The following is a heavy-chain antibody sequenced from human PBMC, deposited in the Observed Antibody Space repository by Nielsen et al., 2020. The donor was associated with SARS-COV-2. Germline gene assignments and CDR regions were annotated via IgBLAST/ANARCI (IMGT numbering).Heavy chain of an antibody. CDR1: GFTVSSNF. CDR2: IYVGGST. V-gene: IGHV3-53*05. J-gene: IGHJ4*02. Sequence: GESLKISCAASGFTVSSNFMSWVRQAPGKGLEWVSVIYVGGSTDYADSVKGRFIISRDKSKDTVYLQMNSLRAEDTALYYCAKIAAAGQNRGDYWGQGTLVTVSS. D-gene: IGHD6-13*01. CDR3: AKIAAAGQNRGDY.